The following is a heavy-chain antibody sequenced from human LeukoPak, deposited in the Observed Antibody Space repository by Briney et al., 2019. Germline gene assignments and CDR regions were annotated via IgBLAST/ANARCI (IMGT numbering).Heavy chain of an antibody. CDR2: IRRKVNSYAT. Sequence: GGSLRLSCAASEFTFSDSAMHWVRQASGKGLEWVGRIRRKVNSYATVYAASVKGRFTISRDDSKHTAYLQMNSLKTEDTAVYYCTRATRLDYGDYNDVFDIWGQGTMVTVSS. D-gene: IGHD4-17*01. J-gene: IGHJ3*02. V-gene: IGHV3-73*01. CDR1: EFTFSDSA. CDR3: TRATRLDYGDYNDVFDI.